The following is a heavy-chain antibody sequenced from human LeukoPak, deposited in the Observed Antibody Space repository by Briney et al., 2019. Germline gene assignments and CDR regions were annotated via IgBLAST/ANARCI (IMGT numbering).Heavy chain of an antibody. J-gene: IGHJ6*02. V-gene: IGHV4-59*01. CDR2: IYYSGST. CDR3: ARDNPTLAAAGYPSYYGMDV. D-gene: IGHD6-13*01. Sequence: SETLSLTCTVSGGSISSYYWSWIRQPPGKGLEWIGYIYYSGSTNYNPSLKSRVTISVDTSKNRFSLKLSSVTAADTAVYYCARDNPTLAAAGYPSYYGMDVWGQGTTVTVSS. CDR1: GGSISSYY.